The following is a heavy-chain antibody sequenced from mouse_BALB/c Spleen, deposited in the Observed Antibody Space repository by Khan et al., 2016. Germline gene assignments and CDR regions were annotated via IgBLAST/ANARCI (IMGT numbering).Heavy chain of an antibody. Sequence: VQLKESGPPLPPPSPSLSLPFPFPFYSISSGYSWHWIRQFPGNKLEWMGYIHYNGSTKYNPSLKSRISITRDTSKNQFFLQLNSVTTEDTVTYYCASWHYYGSSPWGQGTTLTVSS. CDR3: ASWHYYGSSP. CDR1: FYSISSGYS. D-gene: IGHD1-1*01. V-gene: IGHV3-1*02. J-gene: IGHJ2*01. CDR2: IHYNGST.